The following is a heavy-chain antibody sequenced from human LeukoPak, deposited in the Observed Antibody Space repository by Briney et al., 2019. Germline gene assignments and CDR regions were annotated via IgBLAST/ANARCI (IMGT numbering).Heavy chain of an antibody. J-gene: IGHJ5*02. CDR1: GGSISSYS. D-gene: IGHD3-22*01. CDR2: IYTSGST. CDR3: ARDHTSGYYSCFDP. Sequence: SETLSLTCTVSGGSISSYSWSWIRQPAGQGLEWIGRIYTSGSTNYNPSLKSRVTMSVDTSKSQFSLKLSSVTAADTAVYYCARDHTSGYYSCFDPWGQGTLVTVSS. V-gene: IGHV4-4*07.